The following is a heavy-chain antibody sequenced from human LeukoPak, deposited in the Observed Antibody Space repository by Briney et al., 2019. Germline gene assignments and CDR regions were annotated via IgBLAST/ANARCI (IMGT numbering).Heavy chain of an antibody. CDR3: AKVPYYDILTGGIDY. CDR2: ISGSGGST. Sequence: GGSLRLSCAASGFTFSSYGMSWVRQAPGKGLEWVSAISGSGGSTYYADSVKGRSTISRDNSKNTLYLQMNSLRAEDTAVYYCAKVPYYDILTGGIDYWGQGTLVTVSS. CDR1: GFTFSSYG. J-gene: IGHJ4*02. D-gene: IGHD3-9*01. V-gene: IGHV3-23*01.